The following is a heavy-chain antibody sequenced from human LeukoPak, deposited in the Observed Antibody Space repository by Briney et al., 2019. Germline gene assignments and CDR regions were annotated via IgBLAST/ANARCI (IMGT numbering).Heavy chain of an antibody. D-gene: IGHD2-15*01. J-gene: IGHJ4*02. CDR3: ARAGYCSGGSRSYFYYFDY. V-gene: IGHV4-38-2*01. Sequence: PSETLSLTCAVSGYSISSGYYWGWIRQPPGKGLEWIGSIYHSGSTYYNPSLKSRVTISVDTSKNQFSLKLSSVTAADTAVYYCARAGYCSGGSRSYFYYFDYWGQGTLVTVSS. CDR2: IYHSGST. CDR1: GYSISSGYY.